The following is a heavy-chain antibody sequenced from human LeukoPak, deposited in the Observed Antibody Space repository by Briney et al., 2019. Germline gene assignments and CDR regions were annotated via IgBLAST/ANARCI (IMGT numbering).Heavy chain of an antibody. CDR1: GFTFSSYG. D-gene: IGHD6-6*01. Sequence: GRSLRLSCAASGFTFSSYGMPWVRQAPGKGLEWVAVISYDGSNKYYADSVKGRFTISRDDSKNTLYLQMNSLRAEDTAVYYCAKGASIAARYGMDVWGQGTTVTVSS. J-gene: IGHJ6*02. CDR3: AKGASIAARYGMDV. V-gene: IGHV3-30*18. CDR2: ISYDGSNK.